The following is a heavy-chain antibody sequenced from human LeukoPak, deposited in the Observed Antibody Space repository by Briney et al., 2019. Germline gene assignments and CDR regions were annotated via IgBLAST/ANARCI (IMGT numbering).Heavy chain of an antibody. Sequence: KPSETLSLTCTVSGGSISSGDYYWSWIRQPPGKGLEWIGYIYYSGSTYYNPSLKSRVTISVDTSKNQFSLKLSSVTAADTAVYYCARTSPTVTHDYWGQGTLVTVSS. CDR3: ARTSPTVTHDY. V-gene: IGHV4-30-4*08. J-gene: IGHJ4*02. CDR1: GGSISSGDYY. D-gene: IGHD4-17*01. CDR2: IYYSGST.